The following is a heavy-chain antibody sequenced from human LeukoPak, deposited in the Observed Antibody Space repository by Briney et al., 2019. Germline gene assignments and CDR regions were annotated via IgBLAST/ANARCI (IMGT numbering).Heavy chain of an antibody. CDR1: GFSFTNSA. CDR3: AADSRQLQPHDAFDT. J-gene: IGHJ3*02. CDR2: IVVGSGNT. D-gene: IGHD1-1*01. V-gene: IGHV1-58*01. Sequence: GTSVKASCKASGFSFTNSAVQWVRQARGQRLEWIGWIVVGSGNTNYAQKFQERVTITRDRSTSTAYLELSSLRSEDTAVYYCAADSRQLQPHDAFDTWGQGTMVTVSS.